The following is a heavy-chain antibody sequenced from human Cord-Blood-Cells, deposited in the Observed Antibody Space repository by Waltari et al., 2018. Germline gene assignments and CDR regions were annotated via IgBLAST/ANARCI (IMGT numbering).Heavy chain of an antibody. J-gene: IGHJ4*02. CDR1: GGSISSSSSY. CDR2: IYYSGST. V-gene: IGHV4-39*01. Sequence: QLQLQESGPGLVKPSEPLSLTCPVSGGSISSSSSYWGWIRQPPGKGLEWIGSIYYSGSTYYNPSLKSRVTISVDTSKNQFSLKLSSVTAADTAVYYCARHSSSPYWGQGTLVTVSS. CDR3: ARHSSSPY. D-gene: IGHD6-13*01.